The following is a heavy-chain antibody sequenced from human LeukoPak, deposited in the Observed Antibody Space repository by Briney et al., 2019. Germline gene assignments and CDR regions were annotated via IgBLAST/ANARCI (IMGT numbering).Heavy chain of an antibody. CDR1: GYTFTSYG. Sequence: GASVKVSCKASGYTFTSYGISWVRQAPGQGLEWMGWISAYNGNTNYAQKLQGRVTMTTDTSTSTAYMELRSLRSDDTAVYYCASSTCSSTSCYTEYAFDIWGQGTMVTVSS. CDR2: ISAYNGNT. V-gene: IGHV1-18*01. CDR3: ASSTCSSTSCYTEYAFDI. D-gene: IGHD2-2*02. J-gene: IGHJ3*02.